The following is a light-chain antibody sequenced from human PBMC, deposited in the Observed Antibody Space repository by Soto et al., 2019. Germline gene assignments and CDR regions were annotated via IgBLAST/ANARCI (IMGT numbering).Light chain of an antibody. CDR2: AAS. CDR1: QSISIY. J-gene: IGKJ5*01. Sequence: DIQMTQSPSSLSASVGDRVTITCRASQSISIYLNWYQQKPGKAPKLLMYAASSLQSGVPSRFSGSGSGADFTLTIDSLQPEDSATYYCQQTYTTPSTTFGQGTRRRL. V-gene: IGKV1-39*01. CDR3: QQTYTTPSTT.